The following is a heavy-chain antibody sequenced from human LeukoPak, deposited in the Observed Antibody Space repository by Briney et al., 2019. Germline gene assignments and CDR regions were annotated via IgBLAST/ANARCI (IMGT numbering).Heavy chain of an antibody. CDR3: ARNKDSSRWFDAFDI. J-gene: IGHJ3*02. Sequence: PGGSLRLTCAASGFTLSDYYMSWVRQAPGKGLEWVSYISTGGSTIYYADSVKGRFTISRDNANNSLYLRLNSLRAEDTAVYFCARNKDSSRWFDAFDIWGQGTMVTVSS. CDR1: GFTLSDYY. D-gene: IGHD6-13*01. CDR2: ISTGGSTI. V-gene: IGHV3-11*01.